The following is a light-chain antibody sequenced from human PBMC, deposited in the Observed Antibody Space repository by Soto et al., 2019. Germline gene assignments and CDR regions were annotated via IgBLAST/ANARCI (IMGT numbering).Light chain of an antibody. V-gene: IGLV2-14*03. CDR3: SSHTSSSIWV. CDR2: EVS. Sequence: QSLLTQPASVSGSPGQSITISCTGTSSDVGDYNFVSWYQQLPGKAPKLMIYEVSHRPSGVSNRFSGSKSGNTASLTISGLLAEDEAHYYCSSHTSSSIWVFGGGTKVTVL. CDR1: SSDVGDYNF. J-gene: IGLJ3*02.